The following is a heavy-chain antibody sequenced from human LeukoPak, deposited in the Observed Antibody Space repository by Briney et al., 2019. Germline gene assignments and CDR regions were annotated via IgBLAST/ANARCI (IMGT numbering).Heavy chain of an antibody. CDR1: GYTFTGYY. J-gene: IGHJ4*02. D-gene: IGHD6-13*01. CDR2: INPNSGDT. V-gene: IGHV1-2*02. CDR3: ARDRTASWYGGEDY. Sequence: GGSVQVSCKASGYTFTGYYIHWVRQAPRQGLEWMGWINPNSGDTDYAQKFQGRVTMTRDTSISTTYMELSRLASDDTAIYYCARDRTASWYGGEDYWGQGTLVTVSS.